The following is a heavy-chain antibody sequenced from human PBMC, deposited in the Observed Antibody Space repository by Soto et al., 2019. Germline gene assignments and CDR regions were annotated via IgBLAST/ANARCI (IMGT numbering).Heavy chain of an antibody. Sequence: ASVKVSCKASGSTFSSYAISWVRQAPGQGLEWMGGIIPIFGTANYAQKFQGRVTITADKSTSTAYMELSSLRSEDTAVYYCARPSGDFWSGCLCENSYYYGMDVWGQGTTVTVSS. CDR2: IIPIFGTA. V-gene: IGHV1-69*06. D-gene: IGHD3-3*01. CDR1: GSTFSSYA. CDR3: ARPSGDFWSGCLCENSYYYGMDV. J-gene: IGHJ6*02.